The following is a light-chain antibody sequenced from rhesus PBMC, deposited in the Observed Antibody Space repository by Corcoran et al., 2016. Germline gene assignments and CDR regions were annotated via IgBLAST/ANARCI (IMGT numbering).Light chain of an antibody. V-gene: IGKV1-25*01. Sequence: DIQMTQSPSSLSASIGDRVTITCRASQDITNDLAWYQQKPGEFLKFLTYEASILQSGVPSRFSGSGSGTDFTLPISTLQPEDFATYYCQHTYSLPYSFGQGTRVEVK. CDR3: QHTYSLPYS. CDR2: EAS. J-gene: IGKJ2*01. CDR1: QDITND.